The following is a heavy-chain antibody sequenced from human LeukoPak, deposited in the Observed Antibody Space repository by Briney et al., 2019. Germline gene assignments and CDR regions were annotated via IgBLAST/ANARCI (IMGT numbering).Heavy chain of an antibody. V-gene: IGHV3-21*04. CDR1: GFTFSSYS. Sequence: GGSLRLSCAASGFTFSSYSMNWVRQAPGKGLEWVSSISSSSSYIYYADSVKGRFTISRDNAKNSLYLQMNSLGAEDTAVYYCAKDIGIAAAPLTDAFDIWGQGTMVTVSS. D-gene: IGHD6-13*01. J-gene: IGHJ3*02. CDR2: ISSSSSYI. CDR3: AKDIGIAAAPLTDAFDI.